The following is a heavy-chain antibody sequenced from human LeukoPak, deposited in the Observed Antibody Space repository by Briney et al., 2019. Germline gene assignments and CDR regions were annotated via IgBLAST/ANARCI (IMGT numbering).Heavy chain of an antibody. CDR2: ISSSGNYM. J-gene: IGHJ4*02. CDR1: GFTFSTYS. V-gene: IGHV3-21*01. Sequence: GGFLRLSCAASGFTFSTYSMNWVRQAPGKGLEWVSLISSSGNYMYYADSVKGRFTISRDNAKNSLYLQMNSLRAEDTAVYYCARAAGTSWFRNWGQGTLVTVSS. D-gene: IGHD6-13*01. CDR3: ARAAGTSWFRN.